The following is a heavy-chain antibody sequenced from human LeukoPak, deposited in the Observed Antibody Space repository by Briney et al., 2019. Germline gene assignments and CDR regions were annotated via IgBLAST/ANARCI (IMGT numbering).Heavy chain of an antibody. CDR3: ARAPYYDSSGYYPPED. CDR2: ISAYNGNT. D-gene: IGHD3-22*01. Sequence: ASVKVSCKASGYTFTNYDISWVRQAPGQGLEWMGWISAYNGNTNYAQKFQGRVTMTTDTSKSTAYMELRSLRSDDTAVYYCARAPYYDSSGYYPPEDWGQGTLVTVSS. CDR1: GYTFTNYD. V-gene: IGHV1-18*01. J-gene: IGHJ4*02.